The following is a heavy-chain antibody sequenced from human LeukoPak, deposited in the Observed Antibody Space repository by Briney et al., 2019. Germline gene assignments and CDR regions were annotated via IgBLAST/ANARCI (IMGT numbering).Heavy chain of an antibody. CDR2: ISWNGDIT. CDR1: GFTFDDSA. J-gene: IGHJ6*03. CDR3: ARDPYSGTYGNTYYYYMDV. D-gene: IGHD1-26*01. Sequence: GGSLRLSCAASGFTFDDSAMHWVRQAPGKGLEWVSLISWNGDITYYADSVKGRFTISRDNARNSLTLQMNSLRAEDTAVYYCARDPYSGTYGNTYYYYMDVWGKGTTVTISS. V-gene: IGHV3-43D*03.